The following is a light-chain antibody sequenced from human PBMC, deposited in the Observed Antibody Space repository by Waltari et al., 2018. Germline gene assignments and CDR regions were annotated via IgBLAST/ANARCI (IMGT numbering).Light chain of an antibody. CDR3: QQYDSRYT. CDR2: KAS. Sequence: DSPLPQSASTLSASVGDRVSITCRASQSIRNWLAWYQQKPGQAPNLLTYKASSLESGVPSRFSGSGSGTEFTLTISSLQPDDFATYYCQQYDSRYTFGQGTKLEIK. CDR1: QSIRNW. J-gene: IGKJ2*01. V-gene: IGKV1-5*03.